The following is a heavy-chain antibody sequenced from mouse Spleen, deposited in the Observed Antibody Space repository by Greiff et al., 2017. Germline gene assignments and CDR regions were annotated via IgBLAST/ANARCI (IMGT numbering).Heavy chain of an antibody. V-gene: IGHV5-15*01. CDR3: ARHQVGRDYFDY. J-gene: IGHJ2*01. CDR1: GFTFSDYG. CDR2: ISNLAYSI. D-gene: IGHD4-1*01. Sequence: EVMLVESGGGLVKPGGSLKLSCAASGFTFSDYGMAWVRQAPGKGPEWVAFISNLAYSIYYADTVTGRFTIPRENAKNTLYLEMSSLRSEDTAMYDCARHQVGRDYFDYWGQGTTLTVSS.